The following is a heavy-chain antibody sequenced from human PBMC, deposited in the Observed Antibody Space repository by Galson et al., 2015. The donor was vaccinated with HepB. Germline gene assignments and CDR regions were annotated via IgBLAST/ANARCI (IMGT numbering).Heavy chain of an antibody. CDR3: ARRPNYCTGGSCYYYYFDY. CDR1: GYTFTTHW. D-gene: IGHD2-15*01. Sequence: QSGAEVKKSGEPLKISCEGSGYTFTTHWIAWVRQMPGKGLEWMGIIYPGDSTIKYSPSFQGQVKISTDKSINTAYLQWSSLKASDSAIYYCARRPNYCTGGSCYYYYFDYWGQGTRVTVS. CDR2: IYPGDSTI. V-gene: IGHV5-51*01. J-gene: IGHJ4*02.